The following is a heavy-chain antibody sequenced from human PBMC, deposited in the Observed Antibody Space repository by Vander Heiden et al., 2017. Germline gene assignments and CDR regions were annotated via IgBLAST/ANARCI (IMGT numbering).Heavy chain of an antibody. CDR1: GFTFSSYA. D-gene: IGHD1-26*01. CDR3: AKDSKGGSDRYYYYYGMDV. CDR2: ISGSGGST. V-gene: IGHV3-23*01. Sequence: EVQLLESGGGLVQPGGSLRLSCAASGFTFSSYAMGWVRQAPGKGLEWVSAISGSGGSTYYADSVKGRFTISRDNSKNTLYLQMNSLRAEDTAVYYCAKDSKGGSDRYYYYYGMDVWGQGTTVTVSS. J-gene: IGHJ6*02.